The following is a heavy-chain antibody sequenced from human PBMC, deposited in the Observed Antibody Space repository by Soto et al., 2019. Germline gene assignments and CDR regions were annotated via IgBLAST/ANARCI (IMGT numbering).Heavy chain of an antibody. D-gene: IGHD6-13*01. V-gene: IGHV1-18*01. CDR2: ISAYNGNT. CDR1: GYTFTSYG. Sequence: QVQLVQSGAEVKKPGASVKVSCKASGYTFTSYGISWVRQAPGQGLEWMGWISAYNGNTKYAQKLQGRVTMTTYTATSTAYMELRSLRSDDTAVYYCARDEYSSGGYGVTPSSYWGQGTLVTVSS. J-gene: IGHJ4*02. CDR3: ARDEYSSGGYGVTPSSY.